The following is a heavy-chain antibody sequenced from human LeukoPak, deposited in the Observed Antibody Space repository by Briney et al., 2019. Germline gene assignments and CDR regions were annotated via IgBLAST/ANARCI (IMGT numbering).Heavy chain of an antibody. D-gene: IGHD6-13*01. V-gene: IGHV1-8*01. J-gene: IGHJ6*02. Sequence: ASVKVSCKASGYTFTSYDINWVRQATGQGLEWMGWMNPNSGNTGYAQKFQGRVTMTRNTSISTAYMELSSLRSEDTAVYYCARVDAAGTFFYYYYGMDVWGQGTTVTVSS. CDR3: ARVDAAGTFFYYYYGMDV. CDR1: GYTFTSYD. CDR2: MNPNSGNT.